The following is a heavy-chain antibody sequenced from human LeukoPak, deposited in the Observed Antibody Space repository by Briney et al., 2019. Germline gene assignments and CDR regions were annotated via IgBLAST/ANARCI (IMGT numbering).Heavy chain of an antibody. Sequence: SVEVSCKASGGTFSSYAISWVRQSPGQGLEWMGGFIPIFGTANYAQKFQGRVMITADESTSTAYMELSSLRSEDTAVYYCARVGDIVATKHNYYFDYWGQGTLVTVSS. CDR3: ARVGDIVATKHNYYFDY. CDR1: GGTFSSYA. V-gene: IGHV1-69*13. D-gene: IGHD5-12*01. CDR2: FIPIFGTA. J-gene: IGHJ4*02.